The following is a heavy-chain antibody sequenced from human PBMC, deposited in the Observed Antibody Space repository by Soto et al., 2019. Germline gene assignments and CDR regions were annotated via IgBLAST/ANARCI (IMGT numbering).Heavy chain of an antibody. V-gene: IGHV4-4*02. CDR3: ARGRYCSGGSCYGETNWFDP. CDR2: IYHSGST. J-gene: IGHJ5*02. D-gene: IGHD2-15*01. CDR1: GGSISSSNW. Sequence: QVQLQESGPGLVKPSGTLSLTCAVSGGSISSSNWWSWVRQPPGKGLEWIGEIYHSGSTNYNPSLKRRVTISVDKSKIQFSLKLSSVTAADTAVYYCARGRYCSGGSCYGETNWFDPWGQGTLVTVSS.